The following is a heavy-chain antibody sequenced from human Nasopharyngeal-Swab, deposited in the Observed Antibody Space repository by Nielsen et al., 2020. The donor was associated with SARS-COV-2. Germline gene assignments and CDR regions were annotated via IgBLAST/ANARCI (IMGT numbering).Heavy chain of an antibody. CDR2: IYYSGST. D-gene: IGHD6-19*01. J-gene: IGHJ6*02. CDR1: GGSISSYY. V-gene: IGHV4-59*01. Sequence: GSLRLSCTVSGGSISSYYLSWIRQPPGKGLEWIGYIYYSGSTNYNPSLKSRVTISVDTSKNQFSLKLSSVTAADTAVYYCARGHPTIAVAGTNYYYGMDVWGQGTTVTVSS. CDR3: ARGHPTIAVAGTNYYYGMDV.